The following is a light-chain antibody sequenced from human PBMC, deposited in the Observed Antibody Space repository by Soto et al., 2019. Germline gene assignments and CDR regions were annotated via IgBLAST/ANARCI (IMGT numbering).Light chain of an antibody. CDR2: DAS. Sequence: EIVLTQSPATLSLSPGERATLSCRASQSVSSYLAWYQQKPGQAPRLLIYDASNRATGIPARFSGSGSGTDFTLTISSLEPEDFAVYYCQQRSNWPLITFGQGTKGDIK. CDR3: QQRSNWPLIT. CDR1: QSVSSY. V-gene: IGKV3-11*01. J-gene: IGKJ1*01.